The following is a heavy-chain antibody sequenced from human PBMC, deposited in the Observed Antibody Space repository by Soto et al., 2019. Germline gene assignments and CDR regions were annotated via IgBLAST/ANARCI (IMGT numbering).Heavy chain of an antibody. CDR2: IYYIGTT. J-gene: IGHJ4*02. CDR1: DGSVNTGNYY. D-gene: IGHD3-16*01. Sequence: QVQLQESGPGLVKPSETLSLTCSVSDGSVNTGNYYWSWIRQPPGKGLEWIGHIYYIGTTNYTPSLKSRVTISVDTSKHQFSLKVTSVTAADTAVYFCAREEKQLSRYGGDFDYWGQGILVTVSS. V-gene: IGHV4-61*01. CDR3: AREEKQLSRYGGDFDY.